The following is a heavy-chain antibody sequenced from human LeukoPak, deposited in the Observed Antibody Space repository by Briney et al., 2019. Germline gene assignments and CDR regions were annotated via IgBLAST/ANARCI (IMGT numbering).Heavy chain of an antibody. J-gene: IGHJ4*02. CDR2: IYTSGST. D-gene: IGHD3-22*01. CDR1: GGSISSYH. V-gene: IGHV4-4*07. CDR3: AMWTSGYYYDY. Sequence: PSETLSLTCTVSGGSISSYHWSWIRQPAGKGLEWIGRIYTSGSTNYNPSLKCRVTISVDKSKNQLSLKLSSVTAADTAVYYCAMWTSGYYYDYWGQGTLVTVSS.